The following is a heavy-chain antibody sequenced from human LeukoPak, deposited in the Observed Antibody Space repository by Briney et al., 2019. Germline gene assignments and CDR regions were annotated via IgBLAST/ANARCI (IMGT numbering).Heavy chain of an antibody. CDR3: ARQAVGFDY. D-gene: IGHD1-26*01. Sequence: GGSLRLSCAASGFTFSSYAMNWVRQAPGKGLEWVSSISSSSSHIYYADSVKGRFTISRDNAKNSLYLQMNSLRAEDTAVYYCARQAVGFDYWGQGTLVTVSS. CDR2: ISSSSSHI. V-gene: IGHV3-21*01. J-gene: IGHJ4*02. CDR1: GFTFSSYA.